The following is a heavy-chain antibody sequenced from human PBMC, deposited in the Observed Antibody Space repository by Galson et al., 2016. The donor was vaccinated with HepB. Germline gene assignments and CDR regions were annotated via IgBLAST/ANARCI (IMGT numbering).Heavy chain of an antibody. CDR1: GDSVSGNGAAA. V-gene: IGHV6-1*01. D-gene: IGHD1-14*01. CDR2: TYYRSKWYY. J-gene: IGHJ4*02. CDR3: ARGTRNAFDY. Sequence: CAISGDSVSGNGAAAWNWFRKSPLRGLEWLGRTYYRSKWYYEYALSVTSRITISPDTSKNQFSLQLNSVTPEDAAVYFCARGTRNAFDYWGQGTLVTVSS.